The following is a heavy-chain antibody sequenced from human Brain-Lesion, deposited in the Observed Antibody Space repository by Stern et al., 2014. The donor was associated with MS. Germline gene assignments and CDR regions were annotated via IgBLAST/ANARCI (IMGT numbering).Heavy chain of an antibody. Sequence: VQLVESGPGLVKPSQTLSLSCTVSGGSISSGGYYWSWIRQPAGKGLEWIGRIFNSGSTSYNPSLKSGVTISIATSKNQFSLRLNSMTAADTAVYYCARGRVVPGFQYYATDVWGQGTTVIVSS. D-gene: IGHD2-2*01. V-gene: IGHV4-61*02. CDR1: GGSISSGGYY. CDR3: ARGRVVPGFQYYATDV. CDR2: IFNSGST. J-gene: IGHJ6*02.